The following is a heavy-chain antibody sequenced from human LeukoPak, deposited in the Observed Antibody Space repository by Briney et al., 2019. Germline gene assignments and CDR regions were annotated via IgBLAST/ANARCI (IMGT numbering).Heavy chain of an antibody. D-gene: IGHD5-18*01. V-gene: IGHV4-59*12. CDR3: ARTDEGTAMVMD. Sequence: SETLSLTCTVSGGSISSYYWSWIRQPPGKGLEWIGYIYYGGSTNYNPSLKSRVTISVDTSKNQFSLKLSSVTAADTAVYYCARTDEGTAMVMDWGQGTLVTVSS. CDR2: IYYGGST. CDR1: GGSISSYY. J-gene: IGHJ4*02.